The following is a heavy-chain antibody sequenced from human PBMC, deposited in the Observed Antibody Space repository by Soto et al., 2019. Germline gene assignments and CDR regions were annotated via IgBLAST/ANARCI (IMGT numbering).Heavy chain of an antibody. CDR1: GFTFSNHA. CDR3: AKEGTTSPYNWFDP. J-gene: IGHJ5*02. Sequence: GGSLRLSCAASGFTFSNHAMSWVRQAPGKGLEWVSGLSDGGGSTFYADSVKGRFTISRDNAKNTLYLQMSSRRAEDTAVYYRAKEGTTSPYNWFDPWGQGTLVTVSS. D-gene: IGHD2-2*01. V-gene: IGHV3-23*01. CDR2: LSDGGGST.